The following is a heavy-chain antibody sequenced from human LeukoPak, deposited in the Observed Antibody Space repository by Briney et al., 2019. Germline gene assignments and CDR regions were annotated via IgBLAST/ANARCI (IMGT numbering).Heavy chain of an antibody. V-gene: IGHV1-2*02. J-gene: IGHJ4*02. CDR3: ARPARHYYDSSGYYYGY. CDR1: GYTFTGYY. Sequence: ASVKVSCKASGYTFTGYYMHWVRQAPGQGLEWMGWTNPNSGGTNYAQKFQGRVTMTRDTSISTAYTELSRLRSDDTAVYYCARPARHYYDSSGYYYGYWGQGTLVTVSS. D-gene: IGHD3-22*01. CDR2: TNPNSGGT.